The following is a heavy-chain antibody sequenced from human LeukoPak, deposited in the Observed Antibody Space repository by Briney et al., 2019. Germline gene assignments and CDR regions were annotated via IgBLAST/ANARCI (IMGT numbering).Heavy chain of an antibody. CDR3: ARSSYYTIAAAGHFDY. CDR1: GGSFSGYY. D-gene: IGHD6-13*01. CDR2: INHSGST. Sequence: PSETLSLTCAVYGGSFSGYYWSWIRQPPGKGLEWIGEINHSGSTNYNPSLKSRVTISVDTSKNQFSLKLSSVTAADTAVYYCARSSYYTIAAAGHFDYWGQGTLVTVSS. J-gene: IGHJ4*02. V-gene: IGHV4-34*01.